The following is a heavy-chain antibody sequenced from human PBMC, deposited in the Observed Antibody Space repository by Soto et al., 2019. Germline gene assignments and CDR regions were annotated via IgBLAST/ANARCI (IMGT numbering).Heavy chain of an antibody. CDR3: ARGRSSRQYYYGMDV. J-gene: IGHJ6*02. CDR1: GYTFTGYY. D-gene: IGHD6-6*01. V-gene: IGHV1-2*04. CDR2: INPNSGGT. Sequence: QVQLVQSGAEVKKPGASVKVSCKASGYTFTGYYMHWVRQAPGQGLEWMGWINPNSGGTNYAQKFQGWVTMTRDTSISTAYMELSRLRSDDTAVYYCARGRSSRQYYYGMDVWGQGTTVTVSS.